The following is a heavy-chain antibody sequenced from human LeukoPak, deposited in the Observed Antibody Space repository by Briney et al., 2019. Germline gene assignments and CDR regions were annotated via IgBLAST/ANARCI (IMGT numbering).Heavy chain of an antibody. CDR1: GGSISSYY. J-gene: IGHJ4*02. D-gene: IGHD3-22*01. CDR2: IYYSGST. Sequence: SETLSLTCTVSGGSISSYYWSWIRQPPGKGLEWIGYIYYSGSTNYNPSLKSRVTISVDTSKNQFSLKLSSVTAADTAVYYCARRLYYYDSSGYFDYWGQGTLVTVSS. V-gene: IGHV4-59*01. CDR3: ARRLYYYDSSGYFDY.